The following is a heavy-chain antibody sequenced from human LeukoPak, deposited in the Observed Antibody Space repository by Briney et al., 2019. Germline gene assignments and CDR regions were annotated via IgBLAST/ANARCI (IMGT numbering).Heavy chain of an antibody. D-gene: IGHD3-3*02. J-gene: IGHJ4*02. CDR1: GGAISSYY. V-gene: IGHV4-59*01. Sequence: SETLCLTCTVSGGAISSYYWSWIRQPPGKGQEWIWYIYYSVTTSHNPSPKSGVTTSLETSKKQFSLQMMSRTAADSAVYYCARDAFSLGPWGQGTLVTVSS. CDR2: IYYSVTT. CDR3: ARDAFSLGP.